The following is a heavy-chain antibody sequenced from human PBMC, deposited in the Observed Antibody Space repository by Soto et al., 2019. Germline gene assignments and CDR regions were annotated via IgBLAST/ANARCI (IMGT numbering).Heavy chain of an antibody. V-gene: IGHV1-8*01. CDR3: ARMESFGSLNWFEP. CDR1: GYTLTNND. Sequence: ASVKVSCKASGYTLTNNDVSWVRQATGQGLEWMGWVNPGSGDTGYAQKFQGRLTMTRDISIATAYMELNSLTSEDTAIYYCARMESFGSLNWFEPWGQGTLVTVSA. D-gene: IGHD5-18*01. J-gene: IGHJ5*02. CDR2: VNPGSGDT.